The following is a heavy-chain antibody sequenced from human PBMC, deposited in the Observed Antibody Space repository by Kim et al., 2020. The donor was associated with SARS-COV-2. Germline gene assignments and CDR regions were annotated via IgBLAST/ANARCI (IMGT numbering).Heavy chain of an antibody. Sequence: GGSLRLSCAASGFTFSSYAMSWVRQAPGKGLEWVSAISGSGGSTYYADSVKGRFTISRDNSKNTLYLQMNSLRAEDTAVYYCAKDSRRGNSGSYFFWFDPWGQGTLVTVSS. CDR2: ISGSGGST. D-gene: IGHD3-10*01. CDR1: GFTFSSYA. CDR3: AKDSRRGNSGSYFFWFDP. V-gene: IGHV3-23*01. J-gene: IGHJ5*02.